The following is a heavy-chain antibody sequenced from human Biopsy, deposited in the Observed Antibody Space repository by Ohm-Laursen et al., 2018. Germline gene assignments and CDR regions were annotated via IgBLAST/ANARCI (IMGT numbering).Heavy chain of an antibody. J-gene: IGHJ4*02. Sequence: GTLSLTCAVYGGSFSGYYWSWIRQPPGKGLEWIGEMNHGGSTNYNSSLKSRVTISVDTSKNQFSLKLNSVTAADTAVYYCARGSNWNDWSFDYWGQGTVVTVPS. CDR2: MNHGGST. D-gene: IGHD1-20*01. V-gene: IGHV4-34*01. CDR3: ARGSNWNDWSFDY. CDR1: GGSFSGYY.